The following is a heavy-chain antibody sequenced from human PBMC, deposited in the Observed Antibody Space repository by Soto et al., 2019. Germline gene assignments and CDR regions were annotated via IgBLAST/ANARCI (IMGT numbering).Heavy chain of an antibody. V-gene: IGHV1-18*01. CDR1: GYTFTSYG. J-gene: IGHJ5*02. CDR3: ARPGGSGWPPPSYNWFDP. D-gene: IGHD6-19*01. Sequence: QVQLVQSGAEVKKPGASVKVSCKASGYTFTSYGISWVRQAPGQGLEWMGWISVYNGNTNYAQKLQGRVTMTTDTSTTTSYLELRSLRSDDTAVYYCARPGGSGWPPPSYNWFDPWGQGTLVTVSS. CDR2: ISVYNGNT.